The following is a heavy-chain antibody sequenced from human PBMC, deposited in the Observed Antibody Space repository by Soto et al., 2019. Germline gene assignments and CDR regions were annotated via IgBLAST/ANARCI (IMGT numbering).Heavy chain of an antibody. J-gene: IGHJ2*01. CDR2: IFDSGST. CDR1: GGSFSGYY. Sequence: QVQLQQWGAGLLKPSETLSLTCAVYGGSFSGYYWSWIRQPPGKGLEWIGEIFDSGSTNYNPSLKSRVTISEDTSKNQFSLKLSSVTAADTAVYYCASINSNYPSFTNFDLWGRGTLVTVSS. CDR3: ASINSNYPSFTNFDL. D-gene: IGHD4-4*01. V-gene: IGHV4-34*12.